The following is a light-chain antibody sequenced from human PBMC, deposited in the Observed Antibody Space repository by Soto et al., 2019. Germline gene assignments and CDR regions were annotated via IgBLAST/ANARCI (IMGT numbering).Light chain of an antibody. CDR2: EVS. CDR3: SSYTGSSTYV. Sequence: QSALTQPASVSGSPGQSITISCTGTSSDVGGYKYVSWYQQHPDKAPKLMIYEVSNRPSGVSNRFSGSKSGNTASLTISGLQAEDEADYYCSSYTGSSTYVFGTGTKLTVL. J-gene: IGLJ1*01. CDR1: SSDVGGYKY. V-gene: IGLV2-14*01.